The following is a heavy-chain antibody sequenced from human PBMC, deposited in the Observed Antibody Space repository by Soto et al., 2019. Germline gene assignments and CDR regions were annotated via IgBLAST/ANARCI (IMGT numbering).Heavy chain of an antibody. CDR2: INHSGST. D-gene: IGHD2-2*01. CDR3: ARALRSVLVPAASYYFDY. J-gene: IGHJ4*02. CDR1: GGSFSGYY. Sequence: SETLSLTCAVYGGSFSGYYWTWIRQPPGTGLEWIGEINHSGSTNYNPSLKSRVTISVDTSKNQFSLKLSSVTAADTAVYYCARALRSVLVPAASYYFDYWGQGTLVTVSS. V-gene: IGHV4-34*01.